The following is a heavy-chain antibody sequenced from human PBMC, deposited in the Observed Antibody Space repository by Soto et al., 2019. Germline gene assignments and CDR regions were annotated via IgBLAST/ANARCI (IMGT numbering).Heavy chain of an antibody. Sequence: SPTLSLTCAISGDSVSSNSAAWNWIRQSPSRGLEWLGGTYYRSKWYYDYAVSVKSRITINPDTSKNQFSLQLNSVTPEDTAVYYCARGPQYCSGGSCYIYAFDIWGQGTMVTVSS. J-gene: IGHJ3*02. D-gene: IGHD2-15*01. V-gene: IGHV6-1*01. CDR2: TYYRSKWYY. CDR1: GDSVSSNSAA. CDR3: ARGPQYCSGGSCYIYAFDI.